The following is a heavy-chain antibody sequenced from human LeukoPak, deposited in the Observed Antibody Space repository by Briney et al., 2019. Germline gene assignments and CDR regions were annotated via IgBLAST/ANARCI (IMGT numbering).Heavy chain of an antibody. D-gene: IGHD1-1*01. V-gene: IGHV3-66*01. CDR3: ARAPRYEALDY. Sequence: QPGGSLRLSCAASGFTVSSNYMSWVRQAPGKGLEWVSVIYSGGSTYYADSVKGRFTISRDNSKNTLYLQMNSLRAEDTAVYYCARAPRYEALDYWGQGTLVTVSS. CDR1: GFTVSSNY. J-gene: IGHJ4*02. CDR2: IYSGGST.